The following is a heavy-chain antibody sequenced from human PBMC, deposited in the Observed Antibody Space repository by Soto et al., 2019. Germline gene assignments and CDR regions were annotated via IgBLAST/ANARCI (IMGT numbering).Heavy chain of an antibody. CDR1: GGSISSYY. J-gene: IGHJ3*02. Sequence: QVQLQESGPGLVKPSETLSLTCTVSGGSISSYYWSWIRQPAGKGLEWIGRIYTSGSTNYNPSLKNRVPMSVDTSKNQFSLKLSSVTAADTAVYYCASSSGWHYDDAFDIWGQGTMVTVSS. D-gene: IGHD6-19*01. CDR2: IYTSGST. CDR3: ASSSGWHYDDAFDI. V-gene: IGHV4-4*07.